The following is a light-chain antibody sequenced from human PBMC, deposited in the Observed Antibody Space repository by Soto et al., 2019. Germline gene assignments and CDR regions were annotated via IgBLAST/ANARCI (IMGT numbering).Light chain of an antibody. CDR1: QGISSF. V-gene: IGKV1-9*01. Sequence: IQLTQTPSSLSASVGDRVTITCRASQGISSFLAWYQQKPGKAPKLLIYAASSLQSGVPSRFSGSGFGTDFTLTITSLQPEDFATYYCQQYNSYSPAFGQGTKVDIK. CDR3: QQYNSYSPA. CDR2: AAS. J-gene: IGKJ1*01.